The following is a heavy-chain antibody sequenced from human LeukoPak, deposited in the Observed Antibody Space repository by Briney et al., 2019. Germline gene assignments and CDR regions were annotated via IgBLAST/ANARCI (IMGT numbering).Heavy chain of an antibody. CDR3: ARGTNRTYYYYGMDV. CDR2: IFHSGNT. D-gene: IGHD2-8*01. CDR1: SGSISSYY. V-gene: IGHV4-59*01. Sequence: SETLSLTCTVSSGSISSYYWSWIRQPPGKGLEWIGYIFHSGNTNYNPSLKSRVTMSVDTSKNQFSLKLSSVTAADTAVYYCARGTNRTYYYYGMDVWGQGTTVTVSS. J-gene: IGHJ6*02.